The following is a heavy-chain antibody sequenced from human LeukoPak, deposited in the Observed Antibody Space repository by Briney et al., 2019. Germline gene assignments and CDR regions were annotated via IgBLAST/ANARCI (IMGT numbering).Heavy chain of an antibody. CDR3: ARGSFYGMDV. V-gene: IGHV3-21*01. D-gene: IGHD3-10*01. Sequence: KTGGSLRLSCAASGFTFSSYSMNWVRQAPGKGLEWVSSISSSSSYIYYADSVKGRFTISRDNAKNSLYLQMNSLRAENTAVYYCARGSFYGMDVWGQGTTVTVSS. CDR1: GFTFSSYS. CDR2: ISSSSSYI. J-gene: IGHJ6*02.